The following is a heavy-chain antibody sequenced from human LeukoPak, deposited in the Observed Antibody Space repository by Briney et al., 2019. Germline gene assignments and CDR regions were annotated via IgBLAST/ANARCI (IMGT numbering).Heavy chain of an antibody. CDR3: ARESGGTSSLNY. CDR2: ISSRSATI. V-gene: IGHV3-48*01. Sequence: GGSLRLSCATSGFTFSSYSMNWVRQAPGKGLEWVSYISSRSATIYYADSVKGRFTISRDNAKNSLYLQMNSLRAEDTAVYYCARESGGTSSLNYWGQGTLVNVSS. D-gene: IGHD1-26*01. J-gene: IGHJ4*02. CDR1: GFTFSSYS.